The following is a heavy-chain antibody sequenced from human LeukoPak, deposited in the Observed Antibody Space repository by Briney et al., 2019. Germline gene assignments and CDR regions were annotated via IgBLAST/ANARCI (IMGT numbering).Heavy chain of an antibody. CDR1: GDSIGRSTYY. CDR3: ARQVAVVEPTDPNWFDS. J-gene: IGHJ5*01. V-gene: IGHV4-39*07. CDR2: IFYNGRT. Sequence: SETLSLTCNVSGDSIGRSTYYWGWVRQTPEKGLEWIGSIFYNGRTYYTPSLQSRVIMSLGTSKNQFSLRLTSVTAADTAVYYCARQVAVVEPTDPNWFDSWGQGALVTVSS. D-gene: IGHD2-21*01.